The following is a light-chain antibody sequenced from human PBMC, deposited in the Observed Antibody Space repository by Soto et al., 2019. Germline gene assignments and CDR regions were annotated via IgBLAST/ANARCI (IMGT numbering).Light chain of an antibody. CDR1: TDDVTSGRT. CDR2: ETT. J-gene: IGLJ2*01. CDR3: LLYFPGARRI. V-gene: IGLV7-46*01. Sequence: QAVVTQEPSLPVSPGGTVTLTGGSRTDDVTSGRTPYWVQKKPGQAPRTLIYETTKKHSCTPARFSGSLLGGQAALTLAGAQPEDEAEYCFLLYFPGARRIFGVGTKLNVI.